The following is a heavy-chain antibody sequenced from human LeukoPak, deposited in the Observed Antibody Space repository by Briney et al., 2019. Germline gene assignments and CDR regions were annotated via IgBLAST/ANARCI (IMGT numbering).Heavy chain of an antibody. CDR3: ARGGYYGSGSPSWFDP. D-gene: IGHD3-10*01. CDR2: IYCDDDK. J-gene: IGHJ5*02. V-gene: IGHV2-5*02. Sequence: SGPTVVNPTQTLTLTCTFSGFSVSPSSVGVGWIRHPPGKALEWLALIYCDDDKRYSPPLQSRLNITKDTSKHQVVLTMTSMDPVDTATYYCARGGYYGSGSPSWFDPWGQGTLVTVSS. CDR1: GFSVSPSSVG.